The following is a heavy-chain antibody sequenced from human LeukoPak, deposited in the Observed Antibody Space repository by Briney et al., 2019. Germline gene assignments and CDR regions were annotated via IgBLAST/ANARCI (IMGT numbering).Heavy chain of an antibody. CDR3: ARGYCSSTSCYSVLDYFDY. D-gene: IGHD2-2*01. V-gene: IGHV3-74*01. CDR1: GFTFSSYW. CDR2: INSDGSST. J-gene: IGHJ4*02. Sequence: GGSLRLSCAASGFTFSSYWMHWVRQAPGKGLVWVSRINSDGSSTSYADSVKGRFTISRDNAKNTLYLQMNSLRAEDTAVYYCARGYCSSTSCYSVLDYFDYWGQGTLVTVSS.